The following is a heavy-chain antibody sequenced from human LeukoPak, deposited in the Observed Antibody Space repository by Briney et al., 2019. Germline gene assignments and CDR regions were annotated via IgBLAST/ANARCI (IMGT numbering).Heavy chain of an antibody. V-gene: IGHV3-30*18. D-gene: IGHD2-15*01. J-gene: IGHJ4*02. CDR2: ISYDGSNK. CDR3: AKDWTGIRVAATFGYSDY. CDR1: GFTFSSYG. Sequence: PGGSLRLSCAASGFTFSSYGMHWVRQAPGKGLEWVAVISYDGSNKYYADSVKGRFTISRDNSKNTLCLQMNSLRAEDTAVYYCAKDWTGIRVAATFGYSDYWGQGTLVTVSS.